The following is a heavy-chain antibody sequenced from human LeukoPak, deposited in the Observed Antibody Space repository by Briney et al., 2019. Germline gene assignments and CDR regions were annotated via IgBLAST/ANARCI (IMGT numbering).Heavy chain of an antibody. Sequence: GGTLRLSCAASGFTFSSYAMSWVRQAPGKGLEWVSAISGSGGSTYYADSVKGRFTISRDNSKNTLYLQMNSLRAEDTAVYYCAKDPPIVGATEDHDYWGQGTLVTVSS. V-gene: IGHV3-23*01. CDR2: ISGSGGST. CDR3: AKDPPIVGATEDHDY. D-gene: IGHD1-26*01. J-gene: IGHJ4*02. CDR1: GFTFSSYA.